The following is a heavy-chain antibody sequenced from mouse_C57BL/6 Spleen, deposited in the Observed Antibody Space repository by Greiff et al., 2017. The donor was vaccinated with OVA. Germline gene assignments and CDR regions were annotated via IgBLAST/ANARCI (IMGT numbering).Heavy chain of an antibody. J-gene: IGHJ3*01. Sequence: QVQLQQSGAELARPGASVKLSCKASGYTFTSYGISWVKQRTGQGLEWIGEIYPRSGNTYYNEKFKGKAALTADKSSSTAYMELRSQTSEDSAVYFCASSQESFAYWGQGTLVTVSA. V-gene: IGHV1-81*01. CDR3: ASSQESFAY. CDR1: GYTFTSYG. CDR2: IYPRSGNT. D-gene: IGHD3-2*02.